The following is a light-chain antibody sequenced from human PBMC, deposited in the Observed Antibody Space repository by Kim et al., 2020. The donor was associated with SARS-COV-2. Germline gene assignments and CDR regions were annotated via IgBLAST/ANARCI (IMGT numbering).Light chain of an antibody. CDR1: KLGDKY. CDR2: QDS. V-gene: IGLV3-1*01. CDR3: QAWDSSTACVV. Sequence: SYELTQPPSVSVSPGQTASITCSGDKLGDKYACWYQQKPGQSPVLVIYQDSKRPSGIPERFSGSNSGNTATLTISGTQAMDEADYYCQAWDSSTACVVFG. J-gene: IGLJ2*01.